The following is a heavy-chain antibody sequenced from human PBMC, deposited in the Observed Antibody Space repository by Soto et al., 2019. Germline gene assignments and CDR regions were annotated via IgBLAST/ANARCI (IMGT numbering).Heavy chain of an antibody. CDR2: INGDNGNT. D-gene: IGHD3-22*01. Sequence: QVQLVQSGAEVKKPGASVKVSCKASGYTFSTYAMHWVRQAPGQRLEWMGWINGDNGNTRYSQKFQGRVTITRDTSASTAYMELSSLRSEHTAVYYCARDPHYYDTTGYCLDYWGQGTLVTVSS. CDR1: GYTFSTYA. CDR3: ARDPHYYDTTGYCLDY. J-gene: IGHJ4*02. V-gene: IGHV1-3*01.